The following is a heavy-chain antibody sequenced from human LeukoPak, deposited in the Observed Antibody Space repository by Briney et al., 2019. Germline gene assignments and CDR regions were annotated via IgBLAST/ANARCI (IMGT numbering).Heavy chain of an antibody. D-gene: IGHD4-11*01. Sequence: GGSRRLSCAASGFTVSTYWMTWVRQAPGKGLEWVAHINQDGSAKNYVDSLKGRFTISRDNAKNSLFLQMNSLRADETAVYYCARATTIAPETLDYWGQGTLVTVSS. CDR1: GFTVSTYW. J-gene: IGHJ4*02. CDR3: ARATTIAPETLDY. CDR2: INQDGSAK. V-gene: IGHV3-7*01.